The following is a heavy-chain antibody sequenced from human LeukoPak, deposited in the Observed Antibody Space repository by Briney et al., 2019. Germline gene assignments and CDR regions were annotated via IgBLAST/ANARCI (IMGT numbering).Heavy chain of an antibody. CDR2: IYYSGST. Sequence: SETLSLTCTVSGGSISSSSYYWGWIRQPPGKGLEWIGSIYYSGSTYYNPSLKSRVTISVDRSKNQFSLKLSSVTAADTAVYYCAREHYYGDSYNWFDPWGQGTLVTVSS. CDR3: AREHYYGDSYNWFDP. CDR1: GGSISSSSYY. J-gene: IGHJ5*02. V-gene: IGHV4-39*07. D-gene: IGHD4-17*01.